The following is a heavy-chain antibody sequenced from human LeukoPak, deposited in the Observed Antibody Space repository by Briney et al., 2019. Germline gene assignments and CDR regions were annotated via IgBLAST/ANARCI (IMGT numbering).Heavy chain of an antibody. CDR1: GFTFSNYA. V-gene: IGHV3-33*06. Sequence: GGSLRLSCTASGFTFSNYAMHWVRQAPGKGLEWVAIIWYDGTYKFYGDSVKGRFTISRDDSKNTLYLQMNSLRVEDTAVYYCAKDIWDGNGGYFHALGHWGQGTLVTVSS. D-gene: IGHD3-22*01. J-gene: IGHJ4*02. CDR3: AKDIWDGNGGYFHALGH. CDR2: IWYDGTYK.